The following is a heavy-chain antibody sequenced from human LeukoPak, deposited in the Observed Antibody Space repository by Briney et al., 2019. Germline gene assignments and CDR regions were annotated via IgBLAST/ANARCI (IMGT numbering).Heavy chain of an antibody. V-gene: IGHV5-10-1*01. CDR3: ARRRRAATGTFPFDS. Sequence: GESLRISCKGSGYSFTSYWISWVRQMPGRGLEWMGRIDPSDSYTNYGPSFQGHVTISADKSISTAYLQWSSLKASDTAMYYCARRRRAATGTFPFDSWGQGTLVTVSS. CDR2: IDPSDSYT. CDR1: GYSFTSYW. D-gene: IGHD6-13*01. J-gene: IGHJ4*02.